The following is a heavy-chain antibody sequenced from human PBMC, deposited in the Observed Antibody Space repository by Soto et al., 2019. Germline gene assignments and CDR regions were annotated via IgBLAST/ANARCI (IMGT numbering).Heavy chain of an antibody. J-gene: IGHJ5*02. D-gene: IGHD3-10*01. CDR2: IYHSGST. CDR3: ARQYYYGSGSLNWFDP. V-gene: IGHV4-30-2*01. CDR1: GGSISSGGYS. Sequence: TSETLSLTCAVSGGSISSGGYSWSWIRQPPGKGLEWIGYIYHSGSTYYNPSLKSRVTISVDRSKNQFSLKLSSVTAADTAVYYCARQYYYGSGSLNWFDPWGQGTLVTVSS.